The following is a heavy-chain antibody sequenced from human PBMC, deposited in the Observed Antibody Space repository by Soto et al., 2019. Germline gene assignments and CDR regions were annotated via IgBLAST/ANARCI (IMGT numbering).Heavy chain of an antibody. V-gene: IGHV3-30-3*01. J-gene: IGHJ4*02. Sequence: QVQLVESGGGVVQPGRSLRLSCAVSGFTVSTYSMHWVRQAPGKGLEWVAIISYDGSKKYYADSVQGRINISRDNSKNTLYLQMNSLRAEDTAVYYCARDSGDYWGQGTLVTVSS. CDR2: ISYDGSKK. D-gene: IGHD6-25*01. CDR3: ARDSGDY. CDR1: GFTVSTYS.